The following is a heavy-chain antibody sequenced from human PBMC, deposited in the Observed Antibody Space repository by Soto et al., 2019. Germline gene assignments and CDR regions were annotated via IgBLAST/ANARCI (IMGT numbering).Heavy chain of an antibody. D-gene: IGHD1-20*01. CDR2: IIPIFGTA. V-gene: IGHV1-69*06. Sequence: SSVKGSCKASGGNFSIYAISWVRQAPGQGLEWMGGIIPIFGTANYAQKFQGRVTITADKSTSTAYMELSSLRSEDTAVYYCASHGPYKFNGYWGQGTLVTVSS. CDR3: ASHGPYKFNGY. J-gene: IGHJ4*02. CDR1: GGNFSIYA.